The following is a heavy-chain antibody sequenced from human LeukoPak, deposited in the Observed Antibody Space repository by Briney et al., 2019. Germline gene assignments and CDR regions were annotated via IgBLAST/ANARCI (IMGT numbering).Heavy chain of an antibody. CDR3: AKETVTAPPIDY. CDR1: GLTFSNYG. V-gene: IGHV3-23*01. Sequence: PGGSLRLSCAASGLTFSNYGMHWVRQAPGKGLEWVSAISGSAYSTYYADSVKGRFTISRDNSKNTLYLQMNSLRAEDTAVYYCAKETVTAPPIDYWGQGTLVTVSS. D-gene: IGHD2-21*02. J-gene: IGHJ4*02. CDR2: ISGSAYST.